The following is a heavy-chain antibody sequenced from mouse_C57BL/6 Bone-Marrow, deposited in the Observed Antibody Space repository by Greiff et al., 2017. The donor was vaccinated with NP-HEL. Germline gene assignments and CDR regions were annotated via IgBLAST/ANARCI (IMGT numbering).Heavy chain of an antibody. CDR3: AKNGIYYGSSYFDY. CDR1: GFSLTSYG. D-gene: IGHD1-1*01. CDR2: IWRGGST. Sequence: QVQLKESGPGLVQPSQSLSITCTVSGFSLTSYGVHWVRQSPGKGLEWLGVIWRGGSTDYNAAFMSRLSTTKDNSKSQVFFKMNSLQADDTAIYYCAKNGIYYGSSYFDYWGQGTTLTVSS. V-gene: IGHV2-5*01. J-gene: IGHJ2*01.